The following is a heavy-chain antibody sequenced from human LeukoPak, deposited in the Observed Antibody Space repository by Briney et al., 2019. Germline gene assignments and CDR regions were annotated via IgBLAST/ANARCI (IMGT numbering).Heavy chain of an antibody. Sequence: GGSLRLSCAASGFTFSSYGMHWVRQAPGKGLEWVAVISYGGSNKYYADSVKGRFTISRDNSKNTLYLQMNSLRAEDTAVYYCAKDKDDWSVDYWGQGTLVTVSS. V-gene: IGHV3-30*18. J-gene: IGHJ4*02. CDR2: ISYGGSNK. CDR3: AKDKDDWSVDY. D-gene: IGHD3-9*01. CDR1: GFTFSSYG.